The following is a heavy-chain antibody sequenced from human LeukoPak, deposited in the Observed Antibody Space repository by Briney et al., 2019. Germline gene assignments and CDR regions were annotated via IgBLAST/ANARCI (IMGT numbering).Heavy chain of an antibody. CDR1: GFTFSSHA. CDR2: ISSNGGST. V-gene: IGHV3-64*01. Sequence: PGGSLRLSCAASGFTFSSHAMHWVRQAPGKGLEYVSAISSNGGSTYYANSVKGRFTISRDNSKNTLYLQMGSLRAEDMAVYYCAREHYDFWSGYSYYFDYWGQGTLVTVSS. D-gene: IGHD3-3*01. J-gene: IGHJ4*02. CDR3: AREHYDFWSGYSYYFDY.